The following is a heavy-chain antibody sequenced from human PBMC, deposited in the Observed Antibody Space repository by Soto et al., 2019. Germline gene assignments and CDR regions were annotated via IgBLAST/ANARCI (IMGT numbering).Heavy chain of an antibody. D-gene: IGHD3-10*01. Sequence: NPGESLKISCKGSGYSFTSYWISWVRQMPGKGLEWMGRIDPSDSYTNYSPSFQGHVTISADKSISTAYLQWSSLKASDTAMYYCARQGGSGPGSPMTAEYYGMDVWGQGTTVTVSS. CDR1: GYSFTSYW. CDR3: ARQGGSGPGSPMTAEYYGMDV. J-gene: IGHJ6*02. V-gene: IGHV5-10-1*01. CDR2: IDPSDSYT.